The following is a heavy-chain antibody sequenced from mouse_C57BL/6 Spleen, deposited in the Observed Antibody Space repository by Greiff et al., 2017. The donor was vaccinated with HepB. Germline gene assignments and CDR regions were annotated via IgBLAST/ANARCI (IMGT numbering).Heavy chain of an antibody. CDR3: TRGGDYDAGYYFDY. J-gene: IGHJ2*01. CDR1: GYTFTDYE. CDR2: IDPETGGT. D-gene: IGHD2-4*01. V-gene: IGHV1-15*01. Sequence: LQESGAELVRPGASVTLSCKASGYTFTDYEMHWVKQTPVHGLEWIGAIDPETGGTAYNQKFKGKAILTADKSSSTAYMELRSLTSEDSAVYYCTRGGDYDAGYYFDYWGQGTTLTVSS.